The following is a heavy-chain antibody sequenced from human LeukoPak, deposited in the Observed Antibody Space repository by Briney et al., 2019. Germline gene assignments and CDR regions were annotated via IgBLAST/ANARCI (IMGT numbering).Heavy chain of an antibody. Sequence: GGSLRLSCAASGFTFDDYAMHWVRQAPGKGLEWVSGISWNSGSIGYADSVKGRFTISRDNAKNSLYLQMNSLRAEDTALYYCAKLSGPGSSGGYFDYWGQGTLVTVSS. CDR1: GFTFDDYA. V-gene: IGHV3-9*01. CDR2: ISWNSGSI. J-gene: IGHJ4*02. CDR3: AKLSGPGSSGGYFDY. D-gene: IGHD6-19*01.